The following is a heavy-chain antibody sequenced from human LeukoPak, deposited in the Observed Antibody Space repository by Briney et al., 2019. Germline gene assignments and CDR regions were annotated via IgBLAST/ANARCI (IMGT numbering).Heavy chain of an antibody. Sequence: SETLSLTCAVYGGSFSGYYWSWIRQPPGKGLEWIGEINHSGSTNYNPSLKSRVTISIDTSKNQFSLKLSSVTAADTAVYYCARHRGAAAGHKYFQHWGQGTLVTVSS. CDR2: INHSGST. CDR3: ARHRGAAAGHKYFQH. D-gene: IGHD6-13*01. CDR1: GGSFSGYY. J-gene: IGHJ1*01. V-gene: IGHV4-34*01.